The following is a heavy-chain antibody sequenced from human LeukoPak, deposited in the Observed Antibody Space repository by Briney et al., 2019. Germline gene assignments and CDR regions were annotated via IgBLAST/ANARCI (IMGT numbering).Heavy chain of an antibody. D-gene: IGHD1-26*01. V-gene: IGHV3-23*01. J-gene: IGHJ4*01. Sequence: PGASLRLSCAASGFTFSNYAMSWVRQAPGKGLEWVSAITGSGGNTYYADSVKGRFTISRDNSKNTLYLQMNSLRAEDTAVYYCAKVMSGSYYDSVDYWGQGTLVTVSS. CDR1: GFTFSNYA. CDR3: AKVMSGSYYDSVDY. CDR2: ITGSGGNT.